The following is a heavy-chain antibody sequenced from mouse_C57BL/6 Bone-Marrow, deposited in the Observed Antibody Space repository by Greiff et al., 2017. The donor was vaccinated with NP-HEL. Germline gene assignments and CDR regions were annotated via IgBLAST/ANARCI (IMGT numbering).Heavy chain of an antibody. D-gene: IGHD4-1*01. CDR3: ARHRWDEPYYYDY. V-gene: IGHV1-63*01. Sequence: VKVVESGAELVRPGTSVKMSCKASGYTFTNYWIGWAKQRPGHGLEWIGDIYPGGGYTNYNEKFKGKATLTVDKSSSTAYMQFSSLTSEDSAINYCARHRWDEPYYYDYWGQGTTLTVSS. CDR1: GYTFTNYW. J-gene: IGHJ2*01. CDR2: IYPGGGYT.